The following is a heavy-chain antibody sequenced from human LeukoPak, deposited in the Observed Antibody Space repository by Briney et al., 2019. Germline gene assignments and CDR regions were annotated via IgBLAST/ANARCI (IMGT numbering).Heavy chain of an antibody. J-gene: IGHJ6*03. D-gene: IGHD6-6*01. CDR2: ISSKVYGGTT. Sequence: GRSLRLSCTASGFTFGDYAMSWVRQAPGKGLEWVGVISSKVYGGTTEYAASVKGRFTIARDDSTSIDYLQIDSLKTEDTAVYYCTRVRSSTSKFSYYYYYYMDVWGKGTTVTVSS. CDR3: TRVRSSTSKFSYYYYYYMDV. V-gene: IGHV3-49*04. CDR1: GFTFGDYA.